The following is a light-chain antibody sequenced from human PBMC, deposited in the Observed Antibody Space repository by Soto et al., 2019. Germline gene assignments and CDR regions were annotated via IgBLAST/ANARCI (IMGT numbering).Light chain of an antibody. CDR1: HTVSRMY. CDR2: GTS. CDR3: HQDFNLPWT. V-gene: IGKV3D-7*01. Sequence: EIVLTQSPFTLSFSPWERSALSFMVSHTVSRMYLSWFQQKPGQAPRLLIYGTSTRATGIPVRFSGSGSGTDFTLTISSLQPEDFAVYFCHQDFNLPWTFGQGTKVDIK. J-gene: IGKJ1*01.